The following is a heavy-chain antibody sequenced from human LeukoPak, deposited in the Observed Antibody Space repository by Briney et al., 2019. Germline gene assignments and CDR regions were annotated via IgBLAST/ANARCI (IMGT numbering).Heavy chain of an antibody. CDR3: ARVSQGLGSSWYYFDY. Sequence: PSETLSLTCTVSGDSISSGTHYWSWIRQPAGKGLEWTGRIHTSGSTYYNPSLKSRVSISVETSKSQFSLKLTSVTAADTAVYYCARVSQGLGSSWYYFDYWGQGTLVTVSS. CDR2: IHTSGST. D-gene: IGHD6-13*01. J-gene: IGHJ4*02. CDR1: GDSISSGTHY. V-gene: IGHV4-61*02.